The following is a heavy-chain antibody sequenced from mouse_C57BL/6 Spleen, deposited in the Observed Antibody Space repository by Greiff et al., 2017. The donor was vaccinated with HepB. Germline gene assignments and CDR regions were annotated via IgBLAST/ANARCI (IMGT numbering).Heavy chain of an antibody. V-gene: IGHV1-54*01. CDR1: GYAFTNYL. J-gene: IGHJ1*03. CDR2: INPGSGGT. CDR3: ARNDYGSSFDV. Sequence: VQLQQSGAELVRPGPSVKVSCKASGYAFTNYLIEWVKQRPGPGLEWIGVINPGSGGTNYNEKFKGKATLTADKSSSTAYMQLSSLTSEDSAVYVCARNDYGSSFDVWGTGTTVTVSS. D-gene: IGHD1-1*01.